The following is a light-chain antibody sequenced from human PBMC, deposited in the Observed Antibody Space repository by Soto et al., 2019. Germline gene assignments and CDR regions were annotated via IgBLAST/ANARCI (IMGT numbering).Light chain of an antibody. J-gene: IGLJ1*01. CDR3: SSYAGSNSYV. Sequence: QSALTQPPSASGSPGQSVTISCTGTSSDVGGYNYVSWYQQHPGKAPELMIYEVSKRPSGVPDRFSGSKSGNTASLTVSGLQAEDEADYYCSSYAGSNSYVFGIGTKVTVL. V-gene: IGLV2-8*01. CDR2: EVS. CDR1: SSDVGGYNY.